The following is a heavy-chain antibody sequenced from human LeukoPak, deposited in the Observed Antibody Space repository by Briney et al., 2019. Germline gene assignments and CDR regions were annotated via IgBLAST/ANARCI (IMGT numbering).Heavy chain of an antibody. J-gene: IGHJ4*02. CDR1: GYTFTSYG. Sequence: GASVKVSCKASGYTFTSYGISWVRQAPGQGLEWMGWISAYNSNTHYAQKLQGRVTMTRNTSISTAYMELSSLRSEDTAVYYCARIGLRGVIISRPLDYWGQGTLVTVSS. D-gene: IGHD3-16*02. CDR3: ARIGLRGVIISRPLDY. CDR2: ISAYNSNT. V-gene: IGHV1-18*01.